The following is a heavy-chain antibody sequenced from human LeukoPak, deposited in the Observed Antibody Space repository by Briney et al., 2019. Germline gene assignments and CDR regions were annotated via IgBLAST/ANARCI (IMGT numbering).Heavy chain of an antibody. J-gene: IGHJ3*02. D-gene: IGHD4-17*01. CDR2: INHSGST. Sequence: SETLSLTCAVYGGSFSGYYWSWIRQPPGKGLEWIGEINHSGSTNYNPSLKSRVTISVDTSKNQFSLKLSSVTAADTAVYYCASASPTVTSDAFDIWGQGTMVTVSS. CDR3: ASASPTVTSDAFDI. V-gene: IGHV4-34*01. CDR1: GGSFSGYY.